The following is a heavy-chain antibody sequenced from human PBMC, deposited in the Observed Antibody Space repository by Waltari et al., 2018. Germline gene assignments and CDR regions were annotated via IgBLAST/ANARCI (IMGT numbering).Heavy chain of an antibody. CDR3: ARLRDGYYYYYGMDV. CDR2: IYNSGNT. V-gene: IGHV4-4*09. CDR1: GGSISFNN. Sequence: HVQLPESGPTLVTPSETLSLNCRVAGGSISFNNWSWFRQSPRKGLEWIGYIYNSGNTNYNPSLKSRVTISADPSKNQFSLKVDSVTVADTAVYYCARLRDGYYYYYGMDVWGPGTTVTVSS. J-gene: IGHJ6*02.